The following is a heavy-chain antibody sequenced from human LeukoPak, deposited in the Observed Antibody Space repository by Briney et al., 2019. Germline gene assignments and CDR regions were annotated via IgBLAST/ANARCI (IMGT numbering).Heavy chain of an antibody. J-gene: IGHJ4*02. CDR2: ISWNSGSI. V-gene: IGHV3-9*01. CDR3: AKGPGGDY. Sequence: AGGSLRLSCAASGFTFDDYAMHWVRHAPGKGLEWVSGISWNSGSIGYADSVKGRFTISRDNAKNSLYLQMNSLRAEDTALYYCAKGPGGDYWGQGTLVTVSS. CDR1: GFTFDDYA.